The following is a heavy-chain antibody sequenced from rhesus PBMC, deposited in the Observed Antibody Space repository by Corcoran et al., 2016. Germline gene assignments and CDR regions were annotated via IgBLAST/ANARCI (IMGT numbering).Heavy chain of an antibody. CDR1: GGSIRSSNW. CDR3: ASPSSSGWSGFDY. J-gene: IGHJ4*01. CDR2: IYGGSGST. Sequence: QVQLQESGPGLVKPSETLSLTCAVSGGSIRSSNWRSWIRQPPEKGLELIGYIYGGSGSTSYNPSLKSRVTISTDTSKNQFSLKLSSVTAADTAVYYCASPSSSGWSGFDYWGQGVLVTVSS. D-gene: IGHD6S26*01. V-gene: IGHV4S7*01.